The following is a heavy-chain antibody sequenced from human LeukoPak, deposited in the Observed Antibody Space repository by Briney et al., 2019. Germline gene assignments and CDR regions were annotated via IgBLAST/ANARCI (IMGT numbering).Heavy chain of an antibody. CDR3: ARDRHIAGAGYYFDY. CDR2: VADDGKDK. J-gene: IGHJ4*02. Sequence: GGCLRLSCAASGFIFSTYPMHWVRQAPGKGLEWVAVVADDGKDKHYVESVKGRFTISRDNSKNTLYLQMNSLRVEDTAVYYCARDRHIAGAGYYFDYWGQGTLVTVSS. CDR1: GFIFSTYP. D-gene: IGHD6-19*01. V-gene: IGHV3-30*04.